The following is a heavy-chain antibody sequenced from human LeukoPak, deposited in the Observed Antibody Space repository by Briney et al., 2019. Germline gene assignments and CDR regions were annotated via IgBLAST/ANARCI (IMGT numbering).Heavy chain of an antibody. Sequence: GGSLRLSCAASGFTFSSYWMSWVRQAPGKGLEWVANIKQDGSEKYYADSVTGRFTISRDNAKNSLYLQMNSLRAEDTAVYYCARDDCSSISCYHNWFDPWGQGTLVTVSS. CDR2: IKQDGSEK. CDR3: ARDDCSSISCYHNWFDP. J-gene: IGHJ5*02. D-gene: IGHD2-2*01. CDR1: GFTFSSYW. V-gene: IGHV3-7*01.